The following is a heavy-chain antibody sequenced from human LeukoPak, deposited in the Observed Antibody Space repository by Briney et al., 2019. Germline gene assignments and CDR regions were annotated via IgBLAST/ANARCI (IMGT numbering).Heavy chain of an antibody. CDR3: AREGLGESYLDC. J-gene: IGHJ4*02. V-gene: IGHV4-4*02. Sequence: PSGTLSLTCTVSRGSISVTNWWTWVRQSPGKGLEWIAEIHHGGSANYNPSLESRVTISVDKSKSQFYLRLSSVTTADTAVYYCAREGLGESYLDCWGRGILVTVSS. D-gene: IGHD3-10*01. CDR2: IHHGGSA. CDR1: RGSISVTNW.